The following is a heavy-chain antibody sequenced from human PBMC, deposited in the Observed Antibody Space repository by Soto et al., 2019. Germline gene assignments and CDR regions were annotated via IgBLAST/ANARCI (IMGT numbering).Heavy chain of an antibody. D-gene: IGHD2-15*01. J-gene: IGHJ6*02. CDR3: AGYCSGGSCWGYYGMDV. CDR2: MNPNSGNT. CDR1: GYTFTSYD. Sequence: ASVKVSCKASGYTFTSYDINWVRQATGQGLEWMGCMNPNSGNTGYAQKFQGRVTMTRKTSISTAYMELSSLRSEDTAVYYCAGYCSGGSCWGYYGMDVGGQGTTVTVSS. V-gene: IGHV1-8*01.